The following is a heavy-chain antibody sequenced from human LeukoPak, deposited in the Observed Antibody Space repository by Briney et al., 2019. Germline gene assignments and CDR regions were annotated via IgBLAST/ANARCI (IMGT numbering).Heavy chain of an antibody. CDR3: ARVNTLIRGIGWFDP. J-gene: IGHJ5*02. CDR2: IYYSGTT. D-gene: IGHD3-10*01. Sequence: SETLSLSCTVSGDSISSSSYYWGWIRQPPGKGLELIGNIYYSGTTYYNPSLKSRVTISVDTSKNQFSLKLSSVTAADTAVYYCARVNTLIRGIGWFDPWGQGILVTVSS. V-gene: IGHV4-39*07. CDR1: GDSISSSSYY.